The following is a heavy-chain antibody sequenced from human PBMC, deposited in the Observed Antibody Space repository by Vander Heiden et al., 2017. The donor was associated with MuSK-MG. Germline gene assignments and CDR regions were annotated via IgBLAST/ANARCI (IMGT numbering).Heavy chain of an antibody. CDR1: GFTFSSYS. J-gene: IGHJ4*02. Sequence: EVQLVASGGGLVQPGGSLRLSCAASGFTFSSYSMNWVRQAPGKGLEWVSYISSSSSTIYYADSVKGRFTISRDNAKNSLYLQMNSLRDEDTAVYYCARDFYDYVWGSYRRFDYWGQGTQVTVSS. CDR3: ARDFYDYVWGSYRRFDY. CDR2: ISSSSSTI. V-gene: IGHV3-48*02. D-gene: IGHD3-16*02.